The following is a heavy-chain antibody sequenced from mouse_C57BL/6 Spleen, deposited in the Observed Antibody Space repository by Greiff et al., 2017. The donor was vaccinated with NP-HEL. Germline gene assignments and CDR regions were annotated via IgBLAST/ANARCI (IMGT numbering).Heavy chain of an antibody. CDR2: IYPGSGST. CDR1: GYTFTSYW. CDR3: ARGRLTVVADYAMDY. Sequence: QVHVKQPGAELVKPGASVKMSCKASGYTFTSYWITWVKQRPGQGLEWIGDIYPGSGSTNYNEKFKSKATLTVDTSSSTAYMQLSSLTSEDSAVYYCARGRLTVVADYAMDYWGQGTSVTVSS. V-gene: IGHV1-55*01. J-gene: IGHJ4*01. D-gene: IGHD1-1*01.